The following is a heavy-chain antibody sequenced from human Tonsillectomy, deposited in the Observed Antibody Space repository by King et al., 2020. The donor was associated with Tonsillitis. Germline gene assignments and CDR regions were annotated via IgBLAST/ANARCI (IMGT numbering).Heavy chain of an antibody. Sequence: QLQESGPGLVRPSETLSLTCSVSGGSLSSSSYYWGWIRQAPGYGLEWIGNIYYSGGAYYGPSLKSRVTMSVDTSKNQFSLKLTSVTAADTAIYYCAREGGYYGSGSYYKVWGQGTLVTVSS. CDR3: AREGGYYGSGSYYKV. CDR1: GGSLSSSSYY. J-gene: IGHJ4*02. CDR2: IYYSGGA. D-gene: IGHD3-10*01. V-gene: IGHV4-39*02.